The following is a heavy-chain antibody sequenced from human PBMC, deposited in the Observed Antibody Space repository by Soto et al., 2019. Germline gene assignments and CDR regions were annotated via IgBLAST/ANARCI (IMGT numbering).Heavy chain of an antibody. Sequence: SGPTLVNPTQTLTLTCTFSGFSLSTSGVGVGWIRQPPGKALEWLALIYWDDDKRYSPSLKSRLTITKDTSKNQVVLTMTNMEPVDTATYYCAHSDYDILTGYYQNWFDPRGQGTLVTVSS. CDR3: AHSDYDILTGYYQNWFDP. CDR2: IYWDDDK. D-gene: IGHD3-9*01. CDR1: GFSLSTSGVG. V-gene: IGHV2-5*02. J-gene: IGHJ5*02.